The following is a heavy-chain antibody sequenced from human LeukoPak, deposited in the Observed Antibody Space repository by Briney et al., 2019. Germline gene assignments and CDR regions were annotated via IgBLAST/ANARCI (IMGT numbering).Heavy chain of an antibody. CDR3: ARGRRWPFSGSYLGY. CDR1: GYTFTSYD. CDR2: MNPNSGNT. Sequence: ASVKASCKASGYTFTSYDIDWVRQATGQGLEWMGWMNPNSGNTGYAQKFQGRVTMTRNTSISTAYMELSSLRSEDTAVYYCARGRRWPFSGSYLGYWGQGTLVTVSS. J-gene: IGHJ4*02. D-gene: IGHD1-26*01. V-gene: IGHV1-8*01.